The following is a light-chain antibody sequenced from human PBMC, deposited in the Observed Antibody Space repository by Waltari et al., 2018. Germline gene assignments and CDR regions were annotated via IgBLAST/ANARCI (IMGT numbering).Light chain of an antibody. J-gene: IGLJ2*01. CDR1: SSDFGGYNY. Sequence: QSALTQPASVSGSPGQSITISCTGTSSDFGGYNYVSWYQQHPGKAPKLMIYDVSNRPSGVSNRFSGSTSGNTASLTISGLQAEDEADYYCSSYTSSSTRVFGGGTKLTVL. CDR3: SSYTSSSTRV. V-gene: IGLV2-14*03. CDR2: DVS.